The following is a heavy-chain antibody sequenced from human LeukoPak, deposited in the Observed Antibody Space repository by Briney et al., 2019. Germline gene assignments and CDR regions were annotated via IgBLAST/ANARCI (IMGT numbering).Heavy chain of an antibody. D-gene: IGHD1-26*01. J-gene: IGHJ4*02. CDR2: FDPEDGET. CDR1: GYTLTELS. CDR3: ATGVVGAIPNDC. Sequence: ASVKVSCKVSGYTLTELSMHWVRQAPGKGLEWMGGFDPEDGETIYAQKFQGRVTMTEDTSTDTAYMELSSLRSEDTAVYYSATGVVGAIPNDCWGQGTLVTVSS. V-gene: IGHV1-24*01.